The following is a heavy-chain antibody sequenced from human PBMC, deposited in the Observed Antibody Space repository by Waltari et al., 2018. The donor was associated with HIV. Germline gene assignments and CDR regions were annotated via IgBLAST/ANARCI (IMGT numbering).Heavy chain of an antibody. V-gene: IGHV3-74*01. CDR1: GFPFSSYW. D-gene: IGHD5-18*01. Sequence: EVHLVESGGGLVQPGGSLRLSCAASGFPFSSYWMHWVRQAPGKGLVWVSRINSDGSGTTYADSVKGRFTISRDNAKNTVYLQMNSLRAEDTAVYYCVRVGGYSSPFGYWGQGTLVTVSS. J-gene: IGHJ4*02. CDR2: INSDGSGT. CDR3: VRVGGYSSPFGY.